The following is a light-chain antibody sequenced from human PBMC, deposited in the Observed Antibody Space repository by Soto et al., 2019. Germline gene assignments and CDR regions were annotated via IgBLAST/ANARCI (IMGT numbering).Light chain of an antibody. CDR3: QQYKSRRT. V-gene: IGKV3-20*01. Sequence: EIVLTQSPGTLSLSPGERATLSCRASQSVSSSYLAWYQQKPGQAPRLLIYGASSRATGIPDRFSGSGSGTEFTLTISSLQPDDSATYYCQQYKSRRTFGQGTKVDVK. CDR1: QSVSSSY. CDR2: GAS. J-gene: IGKJ1*01.